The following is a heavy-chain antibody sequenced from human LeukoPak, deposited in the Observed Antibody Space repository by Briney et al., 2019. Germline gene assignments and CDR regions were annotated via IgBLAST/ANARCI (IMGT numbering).Heavy chain of an antibody. CDR2: IIPIFGTA. Sequence: ASVKVSCKASGYTFTSYGISWVRQAPGQGLEWMGGIIPIFGTANYAQKFQGRVTITTDESTSTAYMELSSLRSEDTAVYYCASQYSGYDPYYFDYWGQGTLVTVSS. D-gene: IGHD5-12*01. V-gene: IGHV1-69*05. CDR3: ASQYSGYDPYYFDY. J-gene: IGHJ4*02. CDR1: GYTFTSYG.